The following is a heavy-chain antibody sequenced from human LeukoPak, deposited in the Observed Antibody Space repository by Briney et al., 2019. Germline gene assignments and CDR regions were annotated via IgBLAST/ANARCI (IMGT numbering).Heavy chain of an antibody. Sequence: PSETLSLTCTVSGGSISSSSYYWGWIRQPPGKGLEWIGSIYYSGSTYYNPSLKSRVTISVDTSKNQFSLKLSSVTAADTAVYYCARERSTMLDSNWFDPWGQGTLVTVSS. CDR3: ARERSTMLDSNWFDP. V-gene: IGHV4-39*07. CDR1: GGSISSSSYY. J-gene: IGHJ5*02. CDR2: IYYSGST. D-gene: IGHD3-10*02.